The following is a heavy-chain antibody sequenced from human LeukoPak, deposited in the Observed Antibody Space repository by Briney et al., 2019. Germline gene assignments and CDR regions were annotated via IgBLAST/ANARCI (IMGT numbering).Heavy chain of an antibody. V-gene: IGHV3-48*03. D-gene: IGHD3-10*02. CDR2: ISTSGSTA. CDR1: GFTFSDYE. Sequence: GGSLRLSCAASGFTFSDYEINWVRQAPGKGLEWVSCISTSGSTAYYADSVKGRSTISRDNSNNSLFLQMNTLTDEDTAVYYCARGALHVFDYWGQGTPVTVS. J-gene: IGHJ4*02. CDR3: ARGALHVFDY.